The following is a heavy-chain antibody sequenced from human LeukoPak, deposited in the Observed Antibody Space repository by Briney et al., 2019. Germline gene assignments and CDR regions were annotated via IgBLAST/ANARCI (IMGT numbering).Heavy chain of an antibody. Sequence: SGPTLVNPTQTLTLTCTFSGISLSTSGVGVGWIRQPPGKALEWLALIYWNDDNRYSPSLKSRLTITKDTSKNQVLLTMTNMDPLDTATYYCAYSGGKLWSDGEYFQYWGQGPLVTVSS. V-gene: IGHV2-5*01. CDR1: GISLSTSGVG. CDR2: IYWNDDN. D-gene: IGHD2-21*01. CDR3: AYSGGKLWSDGEYFQY. J-gene: IGHJ1*01.